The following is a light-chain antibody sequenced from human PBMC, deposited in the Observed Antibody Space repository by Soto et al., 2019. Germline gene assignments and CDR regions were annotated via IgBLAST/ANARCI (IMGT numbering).Light chain of an antibody. V-gene: IGKV3-15*01. J-gene: IGKJ4*01. CDR3: QQYNNLPLA. CDR2: GAS. CDR1: QSVSSN. Sequence: ERVMTQSPGTLSVSPGERATLSCRASQSVSSNLAWYQQKPGQAPRLLIYGASSRATGIPARFSGSGSGTEFTLTISSLQSEDFAVYYCQQYNNLPLAFGGGTEVEIK.